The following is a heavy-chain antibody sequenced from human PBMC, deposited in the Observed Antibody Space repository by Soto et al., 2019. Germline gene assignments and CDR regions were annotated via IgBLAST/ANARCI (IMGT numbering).Heavy chain of an antibody. J-gene: IGHJ4*02. CDR2: IYPSGVP. D-gene: IGHD3-3*02. V-gene: IGHV3-23*01. CDR3: TRDWERDSEAFFDY. CDR1: GFTFSTYA. Sequence: EVKLLESGGTLVEPGGSLRLSCAASGFTFSTYAMSWVRQSPGKGLEWVSGIYPSGVPNYADSVQGRFTISRDDSKNTLYLQMNSLRAEDTAVYYCTRDWERDSEAFFDYWGQGTLVTVSS.